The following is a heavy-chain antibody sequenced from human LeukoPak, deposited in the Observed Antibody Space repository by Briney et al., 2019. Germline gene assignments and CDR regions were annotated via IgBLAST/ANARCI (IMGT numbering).Heavy chain of an antibody. CDR2: INHSGST. V-gene: IGHV4-34*01. Sequence: PSETLSLTCAVYGGSFSGYYWSWIRQPPGKGLEWIGEINHSGSTNYNPSLKSRVTISVDTSKNQFSLKLSSVTAADTAAYYCAREYNWNYDYWGQGTLVTVSS. CDR3: AREYNWNYDY. CDR1: GGSFSGYY. D-gene: IGHD1-7*01. J-gene: IGHJ4*02.